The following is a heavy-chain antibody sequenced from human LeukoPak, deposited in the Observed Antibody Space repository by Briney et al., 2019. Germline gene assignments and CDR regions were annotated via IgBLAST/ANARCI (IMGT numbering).Heavy chain of an antibody. CDR2: ISWNSGSI. V-gene: IGHV3-9*01. Sequence: GGSLRLSCAASGFTFDDYAMHWVRQAPGKGLEWVSGISWNSGSIVYADSVKGRFTISRDNAKNSLYLQMNSLRAEDTALYYCAKDIRATSVAGTSGFDYWGQGTLVTVSS. CDR3: AKDIRATSVAGTSGFDY. J-gene: IGHJ4*02. D-gene: IGHD6-19*01. CDR1: GFTFDDYA.